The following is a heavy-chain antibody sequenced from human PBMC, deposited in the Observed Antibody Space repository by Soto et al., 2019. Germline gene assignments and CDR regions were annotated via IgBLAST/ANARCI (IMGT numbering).Heavy chain of an antibody. CDR2: ISRDGSST. Sequence: EVQLVESGGGLVQPGGSLRLSCAASEFTLSSYWMHWVRQAPGKGLVWVSRISRDGSSTSYADSVKGRFTSSRDNAKNTLYLQMDSLRAEDTAVYYCARVYSSGCHYYWYFDLWGRGTLVTVSS. D-gene: IGHD6-19*01. CDR1: EFTLSSYW. J-gene: IGHJ2*01. V-gene: IGHV3-74*01. CDR3: ARVYSSGCHYYWYFDL.